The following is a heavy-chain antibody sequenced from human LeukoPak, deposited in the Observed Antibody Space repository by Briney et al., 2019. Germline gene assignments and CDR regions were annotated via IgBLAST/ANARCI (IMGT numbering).Heavy chain of an antibody. V-gene: IGHV1-2*02. J-gene: IGHJ4*02. CDR3: ARDRSSLYGSASFDH. D-gene: IGHD3-10*01. CDR1: GYTFTGYY. Sequence: ASVKVSCKASGYTFTGYYMHWVRQAPGQGLEWMGWINPNSGGTNYAQKFQGRVTMTRDTSISTAYMELSRLRSDDTAVYYCARDRSSLYGSASFDHWGQGTLVTVSS. CDR2: INPNSGGT.